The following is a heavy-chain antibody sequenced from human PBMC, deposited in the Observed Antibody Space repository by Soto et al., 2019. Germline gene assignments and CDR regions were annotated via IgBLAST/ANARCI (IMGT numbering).Heavy chain of an antibody. V-gene: IGHV1-69*12. CDR2: IIPIFGSA. CDR3: ARGVGFSYGQHYYYYCMDA. D-gene: IGHD5-18*01. CDR1: GGTFSSYA. Sequence: QVQLGQSGAEVKKPGSSVKVSCKASGGTFSSYAISWVRQAPGQGLEWMGGIIPIFGSANYAQKSQGRGTITADESTSTGYIELCSLRSEDTSVYYCARGVGFSYGQHYYYYCMDAWGQGTTVTVSS. J-gene: IGHJ6*02.